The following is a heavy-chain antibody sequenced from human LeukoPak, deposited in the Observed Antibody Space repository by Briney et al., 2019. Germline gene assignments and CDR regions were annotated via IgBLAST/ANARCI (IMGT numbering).Heavy chain of an antibody. CDR1: GGTFSSYA. J-gene: IGHJ5*02. CDR2: IIPILGIA. Sequence: SVKVSCKASGGTFSSYAISWVRQAPGQGLEWMGRIIPILGIANYTQKFQGRVTITADKSTSTAYMELSSLRSEDTAVYYCARDRTTVVRTWFDPWGQGTLVTVSS. D-gene: IGHD4-23*01. V-gene: IGHV1-69*04. CDR3: ARDRTTVVRTWFDP.